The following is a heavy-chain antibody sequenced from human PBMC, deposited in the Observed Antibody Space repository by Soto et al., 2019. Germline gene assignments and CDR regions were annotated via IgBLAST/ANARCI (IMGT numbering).Heavy chain of an antibody. Sequence: SETLSLTCTVSGGSISSGGYYWSWIRQHPGKGLEWIGYIYYSGSTNYNPSLKSRVTISVDTSKNQFSLKLSSVTAADTAVYYCARFGYCSGGSCYPGLYYYYYYMDVWGKGTTVTVAS. CDR3: ARFGYCSGGSCYPGLYYYYYYMDV. D-gene: IGHD2-15*01. J-gene: IGHJ6*03. CDR2: IYYSGST. V-gene: IGHV4-61*08. CDR1: GGSISSGGYY.